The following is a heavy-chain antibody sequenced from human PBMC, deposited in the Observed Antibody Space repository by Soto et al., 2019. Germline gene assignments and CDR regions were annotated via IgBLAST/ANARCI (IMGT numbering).Heavy chain of an antibody. D-gene: IGHD3-10*01. CDR2: ISSSGTTI. CDR1: GFTFSSYE. J-gene: IGHJ6*02. Sequence: GGSLRLSCAVSGFTFSSYEMKWVRQAPGKGLEWVSYISSSGTTIHYADSVKGRFTISRDNAKNSLNLQMNSLRAEDTAVYYCARGAGSYPIRMDVWGQGTTVTVS. V-gene: IGHV3-48*03. CDR3: ARGAGSYPIRMDV.